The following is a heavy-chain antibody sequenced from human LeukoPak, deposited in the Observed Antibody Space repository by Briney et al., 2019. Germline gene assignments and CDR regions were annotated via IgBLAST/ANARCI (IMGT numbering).Heavy chain of an antibody. CDR1: GGSISSYY. J-gene: IGHJ4*02. D-gene: IGHD1-26*01. V-gene: IGHV4-59*12. CDR2: IYDSGST. CDR3: ARVGATIDY. Sequence: SETLSLTCTVSGGSISSYYWNWIRQPPGKGLEWIGYIYDSGSTNYNPSLKSRVTISVDTSKNQFSLKLSSVTAADTAVYYCARVGATIDYWGQGTLVTVSS.